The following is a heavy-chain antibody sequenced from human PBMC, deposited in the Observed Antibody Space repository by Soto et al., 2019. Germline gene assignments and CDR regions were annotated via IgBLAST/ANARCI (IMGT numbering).Heavy chain of an antibody. CDR3: ASAYCSSTSCSHAYYYYGMDV. CDR1: GGSFSGYY. D-gene: IGHD2-2*01. V-gene: IGHV4-34*01. Sequence: SETLSLTCAVYGGSFSGYYWSWIRQPPGKGLEWIGEINHSGSTNYNPSLKSRVTISVDTSKNQFSLKLSSVTAADTAVYYCASAYCSSTSCSHAYYYYGMDVWGQGTTVTAP. J-gene: IGHJ6*02. CDR2: INHSGST.